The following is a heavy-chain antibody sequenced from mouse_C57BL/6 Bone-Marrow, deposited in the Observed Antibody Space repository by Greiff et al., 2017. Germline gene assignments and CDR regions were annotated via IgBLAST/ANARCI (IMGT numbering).Heavy chain of an antibody. CDR3: APWFAY. CDR2: IDPENGDT. V-gene: IGHV14-4*01. J-gene: IGHJ3*01. Sequence: EVKLVESGAELVRPGASVKLSCTASGFNIKDDYMHWVKQRPEQGLEWIGWIDPENGDTEYASKFQGKATITTDTSSNTAYLQLSSLTSEDTAVYYWAPWFAYWGQGTLVTVSA. CDR1: GFNIKDDY.